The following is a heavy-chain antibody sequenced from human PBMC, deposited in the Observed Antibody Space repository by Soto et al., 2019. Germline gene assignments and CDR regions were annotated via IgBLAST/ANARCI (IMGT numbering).Heavy chain of an antibody. CDR2: IYYSGST. J-gene: IGHJ5*02. D-gene: IGHD6-13*01. Sequence: PSETLSLTCTVSGGSVSSGSYYWSWIRQSPGKGLEWIGYIYYSGSTNYNPSLKSRVTISVDTSKNQFSLKLSSVTAADTAVYYCARAWGYIAAAGHTFDPWGQGTLVTVSS. CDR3: ARAWGYIAAAGHTFDP. CDR1: GGSVSSGSYY. V-gene: IGHV4-61*01.